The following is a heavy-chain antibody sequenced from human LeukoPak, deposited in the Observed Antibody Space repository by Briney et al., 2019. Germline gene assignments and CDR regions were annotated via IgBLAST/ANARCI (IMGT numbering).Heavy chain of an antibody. CDR3: ARDVPDYYDSSGSPPVNWFDP. CDR2: IIPIFGTA. Sequence: SVKVSCTASGGTFSSYAISWGRQAPGQGLEWMGGIIPIFGTANYAQKFQGRVTITTDESTSTAYMELSSLRSEDTAVYYCARDVPDYYDSSGSPPVNWFDPWGQGTLVTVSS. V-gene: IGHV1-69*05. J-gene: IGHJ5*02. CDR1: GGTFSSYA. D-gene: IGHD3-22*01.